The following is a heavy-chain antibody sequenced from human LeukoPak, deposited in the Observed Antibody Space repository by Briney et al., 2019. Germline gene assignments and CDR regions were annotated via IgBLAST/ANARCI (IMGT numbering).Heavy chain of an antibody. J-gene: IGHJ4*02. Sequence: GASVKVSCKASGYTFTGYYMHWVRQAPGQGLEWMGWINPNSGGTNYAQKFQGWVTMTRDTSISTAYMELSRLRSDDTAVYYCASEYHRWEPGYFDYWGQGTLVTVSS. CDR1: GYTFTGYY. V-gene: IGHV1-2*04. D-gene: IGHD1-14*01. CDR3: ASEYHRWEPGYFDY. CDR2: INPNSGGT.